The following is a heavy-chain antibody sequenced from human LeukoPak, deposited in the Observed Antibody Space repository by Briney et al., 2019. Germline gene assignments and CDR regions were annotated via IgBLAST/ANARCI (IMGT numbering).Heavy chain of an antibody. CDR1: GGSFSGYY. D-gene: IGHD4-17*01. CDR3: AREGEYGDYPDY. CDR2: IYYSGST. Sequence: SETLSLTCAVYGGSFSGYYWSWIRQHPGKGLEWIGYIYYSGSTYYNPSLKSRVTISVDTSKDQFSLKLSSVTAADTAVYYCAREGEYGDYPDYWGQGTLVTVSS. V-gene: IGHV4-31*11. J-gene: IGHJ4*02.